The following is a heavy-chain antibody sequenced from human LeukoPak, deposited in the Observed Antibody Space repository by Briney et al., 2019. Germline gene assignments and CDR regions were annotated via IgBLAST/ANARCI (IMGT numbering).Heavy chain of an antibody. J-gene: IGHJ4*02. CDR3: AKERDGYIDY. V-gene: IGHV1-69*05. Sequence: SVEVCCEASGGTFSSYANSWVRQAPGQGIEWMGGIIAIVGTANYAQKFQGRGRITTDESTSTAYMELSSLRSEDTAVYYCAKERDGYIDYWGQGTLVTVSS. D-gene: IGHD5-24*01. CDR1: GGTFSSYA. CDR2: IIAIVGTA.